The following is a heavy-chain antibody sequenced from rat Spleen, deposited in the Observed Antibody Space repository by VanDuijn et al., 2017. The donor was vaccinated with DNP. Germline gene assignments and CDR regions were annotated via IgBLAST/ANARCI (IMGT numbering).Heavy chain of an antibody. CDR3: AARAPGDYYYGGYFDY. D-gene: IGHD1-6*01. J-gene: IGHJ2*01. CDR2: ISYDGGST. V-gene: IGHV5-20*01. CDR1: GFTFSDYG. Sequence: EVQLVESGGGLVQPGRSMKLSCAASGFTFSDYGMAWVLQAPTKGLEWVASISYDGGSTYYRDSVKGRFTISRDFSKSTLYLQMDSLRSEDTATYYCAARAPGDYYYGGYFDYWGQGVMVTVSS.